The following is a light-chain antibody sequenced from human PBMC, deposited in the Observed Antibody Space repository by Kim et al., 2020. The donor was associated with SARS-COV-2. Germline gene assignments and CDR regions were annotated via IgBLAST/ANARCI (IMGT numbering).Light chain of an antibody. CDR3: QQDDHFPPFI. CDR2: DAP. J-gene: IGKJ2*01. Sequence: SASLGNRVPLPCQDNKDIRNYLNWYQQKPGKVPKPLISDAPNLEERVPTRFSGSGCGPDFPSPIRSLQPEDIEKYYGQQDDHFPPFILGRGTK. CDR1: KDIRNY. V-gene: IGKV1-33*01.